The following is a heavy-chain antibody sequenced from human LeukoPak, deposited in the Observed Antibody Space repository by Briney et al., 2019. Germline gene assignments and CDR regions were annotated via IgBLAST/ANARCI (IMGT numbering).Heavy chain of an antibody. CDR2: IDRTSDTI. CDR3: ARAPMIRGVITAFDQ. Sequence: GGSLRLSCEGSGFTFRSSSLSWVRQAPGKGLEWISYIDRTSDTIYYADSVRGRFTISRDNAEHSLYLQMNSLRDEDTAVYYCARAPMIRGVITAFDQWGQGTLVTVSS. J-gene: IGHJ4*02. D-gene: IGHD3-10*01. V-gene: IGHV3-48*02. CDR1: GFTFRSSS.